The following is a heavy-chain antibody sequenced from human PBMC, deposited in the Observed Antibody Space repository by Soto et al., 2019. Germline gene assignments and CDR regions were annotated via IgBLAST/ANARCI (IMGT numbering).Heavy chain of an antibody. J-gene: IGHJ4*02. V-gene: IGHV1-18*04. Sequence: QVQLVQSGAEVKKPGASVKVSCKASGYTFTSYGISWVRQAPGQGLAWMGWISAYNGNTNYAQKLQGRVTMTTDTSTSTAYMELRSLRSDDTAVYYCARAHPNYYDSSGYYYFDYWGQGTLVTVSS. CDR2: ISAYNGNT. CDR3: ARAHPNYYDSSGYYYFDY. CDR1: GYTFTSYG. D-gene: IGHD3-22*01.